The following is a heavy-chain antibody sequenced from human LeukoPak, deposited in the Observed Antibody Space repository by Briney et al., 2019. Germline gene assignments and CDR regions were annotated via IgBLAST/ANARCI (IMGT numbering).Heavy chain of an antibody. CDR1: GGSISSYY. Sequence: SETLSLTCTVSGGSISSYYWSWIRQPPGKGLEWIWYIYYSGSTNYNPSLKSRVTISVDTSKNQFSLKLSSVTAADTAVYYCARVSTRGQQLVDYWGQGTLVTVSS. CDR2: IYYSGST. D-gene: IGHD6-13*01. V-gene: IGHV4-59*01. CDR3: ARVSTRGQQLVDY. J-gene: IGHJ4*02.